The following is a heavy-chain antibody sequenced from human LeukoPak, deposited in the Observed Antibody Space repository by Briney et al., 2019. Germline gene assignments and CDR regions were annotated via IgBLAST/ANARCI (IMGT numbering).Heavy chain of an antibody. CDR1: GGSFSGYY. D-gene: IGHD2-2*01. J-gene: IGHJ5*02. CDR3: ARGGGYCSSTSCYNRFDP. V-gene: IGHV4-34*01. Sequence: SETLSLTCAVYGGSFSGYYWSWIRQPPGKGLEWIGEINHSGSTNYNPSPKSRVTISVDTSKNQFSLKLSSVTAADTAVYYCARGGGYCSSTSCYNRFDPWGQGTLVTVSS. CDR2: INHSGST.